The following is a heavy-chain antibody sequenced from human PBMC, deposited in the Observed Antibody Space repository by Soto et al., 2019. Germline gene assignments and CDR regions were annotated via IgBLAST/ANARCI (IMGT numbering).Heavy chain of an antibody. D-gene: IGHD4-17*01. J-gene: IGHJ4*02. CDR2: IYWDDDK. CDR1: GFSLSTKTVG. Sequence: QITLKESGPTVVKPTQTLTLTCTFSGFSLSTKTVGVGWIRQPPGKALEWLALIYWDDDKRYSQSLKNRLTIXMVXSKNLVILAMTNMGPLDTATYYCAHTVTRYDYFDYWGQGSLVTVSS. CDR3: AHTVTRYDYFDY. V-gene: IGHV2-5*02.